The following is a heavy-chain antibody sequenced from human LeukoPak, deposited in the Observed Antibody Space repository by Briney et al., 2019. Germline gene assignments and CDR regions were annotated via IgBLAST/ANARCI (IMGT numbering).Heavy chain of an antibody. V-gene: IGHV3-23*01. Sequence: TGGSLRLSCAASGFTFSNYAISWVRQAPGEGLEWVSTISGGVGSTYYADSVKGRFTISRDNSKNTLYLQMNSLRAEDTAVYYCAKEWEYYDSSGWLSYAFDIWGRGTMVTVSS. D-gene: IGHD3-22*01. J-gene: IGHJ3*02. CDR1: GFTFSNYA. CDR2: ISGGVGST. CDR3: AKEWEYYDSSGWLSYAFDI.